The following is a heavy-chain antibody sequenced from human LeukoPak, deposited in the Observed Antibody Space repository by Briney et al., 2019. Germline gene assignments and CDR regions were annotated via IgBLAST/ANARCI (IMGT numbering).Heavy chain of an antibody. D-gene: IGHD7-27*01. Sequence: GGSLRLSCAASGFTVSSNYRSWVRQAPGKGLEGVSVIYSGGSTDYADSVKGRVTISRANSKNTLYLQMNSLRAEATAVYYCARDPNWGGNYGMDVWGQGTTVTVSS. CDR1: GFTVSSNY. J-gene: IGHJ6*02. V-gene: IGHV3-53*01. CDR2: IYSGGST. CDR3: ARDPNWGGNYGMDV.